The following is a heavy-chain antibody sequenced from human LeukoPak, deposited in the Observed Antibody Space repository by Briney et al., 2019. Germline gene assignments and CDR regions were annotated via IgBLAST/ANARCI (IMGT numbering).Heavy chain of an antibody. D-gene: IGHD3-22*01. CDR1: GYTFTNYP. J-gene: IGHJ3*02. CDR2: IFPGDGDT. Sequence: ASVKVSCKASGYTFTNYPKHWVRQAPGQGLEWMGVIFPGDGDTEYAQKFQGRVTITADESTSTAYMELSSLRSEDTAVYYCARVMYYYDSSGYYQGAFDIWGQGTMVTVS. CDR3: ARVMYYYDSSGYYQGAFDI. V-gene: IGHV1-46*01.